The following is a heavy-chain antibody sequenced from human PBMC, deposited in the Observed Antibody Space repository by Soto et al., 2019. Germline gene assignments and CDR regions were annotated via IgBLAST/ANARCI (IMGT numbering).Heavy chain of an antibody. J-gene: IGHJ2*01. CDR1: GYTFTTYG. CDR3: ARSYRYGSYWYFDL. D-gene: IGHD5-18*01. Sequence: TSVKVSGKASGYTFTTYGISWVRQAPGQGLEWMVSVYNGNTNYAERLQGRVTMTTDTSTSTAYMAMWRLRSDDTAMYYCARSYRYGSYWYFDLWGRGPLVTVSS. CDR2: SVYNGNT. V-gene: IGHV1-18*04.